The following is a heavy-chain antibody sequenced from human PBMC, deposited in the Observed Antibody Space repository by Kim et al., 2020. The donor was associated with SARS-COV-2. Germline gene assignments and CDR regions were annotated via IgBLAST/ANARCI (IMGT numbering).Heavy chain of an antibody. V-gene: IGHV3-23*01. CDR1: GFTFSSSS. J-gene: IGHJ4*02. CDR2: IVSWGDIT. Sequence: GGSLRLSCAASGFTFSSSSMAWVRQAPGKGLEWVSSIVSWGDITYYADSVKGRFTISRDNSESTLYLQMDSLRAGDTALYYCAKDRRGPLAATWYFDYWGQGTLVTVSS. D-gene: IGHD2-15*01. CDR3: AKDRRGPLAATWYFDY.